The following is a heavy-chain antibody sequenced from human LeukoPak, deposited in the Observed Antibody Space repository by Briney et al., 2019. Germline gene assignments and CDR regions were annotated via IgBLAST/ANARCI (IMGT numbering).Heavy chain of an antibody. CDR3: ARDQGASMVRGVIYYMDV. Sequence: GGSLRLSCAASGFTFSSYGMHWVRQAPGKGLEWVAFIRYDGSNKYYADSVKGRFTISRDNSKNTLYLQMNSLRAEDTAVYYCARDQGASMVRGVIYYMDVWGKGTTVTISS. J-gene: IGHJ6*03. D-gene: IGHD3-10*01. CDR2: IRYDGSNK. V-gene: IGHV3-30*02. CDR1: GFTFSSYG.